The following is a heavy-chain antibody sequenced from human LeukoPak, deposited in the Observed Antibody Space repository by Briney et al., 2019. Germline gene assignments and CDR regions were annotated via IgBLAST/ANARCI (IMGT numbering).Heavy chain of an antibody. CDR2: IRQDGSDK. CDR3: ARDRDCGDGGCYPHFDY. V-gene: IGHV3-7*01. D-gene: IGHD2-15*01. Sequence: GGSLRLSCAASGFTFTSNWMSWVRQAPGKGLEWVANIRQDGSDKYYMDSVKGRFTISRDNAKNSLSLQMNSLRVEDTAVYYCARDRDCGDGGCYPHFDYWGQGVRVTVSS. CDR1: GFTFTSNW. J-gene: IGHJ4*02.